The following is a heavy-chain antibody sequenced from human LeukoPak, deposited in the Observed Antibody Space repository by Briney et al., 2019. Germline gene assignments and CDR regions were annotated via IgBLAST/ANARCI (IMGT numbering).Heavy chain of an antibody. V-gene: IGHV3-21*04. Sequence: PGGSLRLSCAGSGFAFESFTMTWVRQAPGKGLEWVSLISDTGRDINYADSVRGRFTISRDNTKNSLFLQMDSLRVEDTAIYYRAKGLFSAYDKYLDSWGQGTLVTVSS. CDR2: ISDTGRDI. J-gene: IGHJ4*02. CDR3: AKGLFSAYDKYLDS. CDR1: GFAFESFT. D-gene: IGHD5-12*01.